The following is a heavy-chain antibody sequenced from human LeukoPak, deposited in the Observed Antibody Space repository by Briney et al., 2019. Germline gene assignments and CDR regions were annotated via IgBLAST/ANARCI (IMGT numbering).Heavy chain of an antibody. V-gene: IGHV4-61*02. CDR3: AKLSPGY. Sequence: PSETLSLTCTVSGGSISSGSYYWTWIRQPAGKGLEWIGRIYTRGGTNYNPSLKSRVSISVDTSKNQFSLKLNSVTAADTAVYYCAKLSPGYWGQGTLVTVSS. J-gene: IGHJ4*02. CDR1: GGSISSGSYY. D-gene: IGHD2-15*01. CDR2: IYTRGGT.